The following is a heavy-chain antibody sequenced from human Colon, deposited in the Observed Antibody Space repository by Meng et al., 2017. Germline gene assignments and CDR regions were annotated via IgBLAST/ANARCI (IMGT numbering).Heavy chain of an antibody. CDR1: GYTFTGYY. J-gene: IGHJ4*02. CDR2: INPNSCGT. Sequence: ASVKVSCKASGYTFTGYYMHWVRQAPGQGLEWMGRINPNSCGTNYAQKFQGRVTMTRDTSISTAYMELSRLRSDDTAVYYCARDAARLGFRVEDSSGLADWGQGTLVTVSS. V-gene: IGHV1-2*06. CDR3: ARDAARLGFRVEDSSGLAD. D-gene: IGHD3-22*01.